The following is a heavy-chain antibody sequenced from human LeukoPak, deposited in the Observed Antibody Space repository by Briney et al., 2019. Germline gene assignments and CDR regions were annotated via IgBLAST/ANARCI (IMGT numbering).Heavy chain of an antibody. J-gene: IGHJ4*02. CDR3: ARDWDTSGYYHSFDY. CDR2: VYTTGST. V-gene: IGHV4-4*07. Sequence: PSETLSLTCTVSGGSISSYYWSWIRQPAGKGLEWIGRVYTTGSTNYNPSLQSRVTMSVDTSKNQFSLKLRSVTAADTALYFCARDWDTSGYYHSFDYWGQGTLATVSS. CDR1: GGSISSYY. D-gene: IGHD3-22*01.